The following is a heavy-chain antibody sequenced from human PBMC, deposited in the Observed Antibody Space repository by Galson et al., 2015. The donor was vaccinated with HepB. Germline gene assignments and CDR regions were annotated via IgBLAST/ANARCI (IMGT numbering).Heavy chain of an antibody. CDR1: GDSVSSNSAA. D-gene: IGHD2-2*01. CDR2: TYYRARWYS. CDR3: AAVIGTIYNYRMDV. Sequence: CAISGDSVSSNSAAWYWIRQSPSRGLEWLGRTYYRARWYSGYAVSVRSRITIDADTSKNQFSLQLKSVSPEDTATYFCAAVIGTIYNYRMDVWGQGTTVTVSS. J-gene: IGHJ6*02. V-gene: IGHV6-1*01.